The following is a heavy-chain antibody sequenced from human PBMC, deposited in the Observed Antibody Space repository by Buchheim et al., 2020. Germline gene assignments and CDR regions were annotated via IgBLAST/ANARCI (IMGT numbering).Heavy chain of an antibody. D-gene: IGHD5-12*01. CDR3: ARDQGEWLRSFDY. V-gene: IGHV3-30*04. Sequence: QVQLVESGGGVVQPGRSLRLSCAASGFTFSSYAMHWVRQAPGKGLEWVAVISYDGSNKYYADSVKGRFTISRDNSKNMLYLQMNSLRAEDTAVYYCARDQGEWLRSFDYWGQGTL. CDR2: ISYDGSNK. CDR1: GFTFSSYA. J-gene: IGHJ4*02.